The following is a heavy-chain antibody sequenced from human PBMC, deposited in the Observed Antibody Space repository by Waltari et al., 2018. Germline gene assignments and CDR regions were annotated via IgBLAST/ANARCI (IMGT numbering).Heavy chain of an antibody. J-gene: IGHJ4*02. Sequence: EVQLLESGGGLVQPGGSLRLSCAASEFTFSSYAMNWVRQAPGKGLEWVSTISGSGGNTYYADSVKGRFTISRENSKNTLYLQMNSLRAEDTAVYYCAKDPAGTYYFEYWGQGTLVTVSS. CDR3: AKDPAGTYYFEY. D-gene: IGHD6-19*01. CDR1: EFTFSSYA. V-gene: IGHV3-23*01. CDR2: ISGSGGNT.